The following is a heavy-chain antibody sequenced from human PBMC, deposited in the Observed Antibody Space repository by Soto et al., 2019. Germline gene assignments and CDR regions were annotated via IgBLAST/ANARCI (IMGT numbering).Heavy chain of an antibody. CDR3: ARDVDVSRLTERYYFDY. D-gene: IGHD7-27*01. CDR1: GFTFSSYW. V-gene: IGHV3-7*03. J-gene: IGHJ4*02. CDR2: IKQDGSEK. Sequence: QAGGSLRLSCAASGFTFSSYWMSWVRQAPGKGLEWVANIKQDGSEKYYVDSVKGRFTISRDNAKNSLYLQMNSLRAEDTAVYYCARDVDVSRLTERYYFDYWGQGTLVTVSS.